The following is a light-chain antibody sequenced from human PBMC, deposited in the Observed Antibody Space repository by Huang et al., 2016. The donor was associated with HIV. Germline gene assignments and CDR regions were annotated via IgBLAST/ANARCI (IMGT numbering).Light chain of an antibody. Sequence: DIQMTQSPSSLSASVGDRVTITCRASQSISRSVNWYQQKQGNAPKLLIYAASSLKSGVPSRFSGSGSGTYFTLTISNLQPEDFATYYCQQSYSTPTFGQGTKLEIK. CDR3: QQSYSTPT. CDR2: AAS. V-gene: IGKV1-39*01. J-gene: IGKJ2*01. CDR1: QSISRS.